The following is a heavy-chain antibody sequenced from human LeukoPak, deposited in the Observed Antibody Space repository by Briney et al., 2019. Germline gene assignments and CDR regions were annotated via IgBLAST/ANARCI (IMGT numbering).Heavy chain of an antibody. J-gene: IGHJ3*02. V-gene: IGHV4-59*01. CDR1: GGSISSNY. CDR3: ARDSGNLRTIDASDI. D-gene: IGHD4/OR15-4a*01. Sequence: SETLSLTCTVSGGSISSNYWSWIRQPPGKGLEWIGYIYYSGSTNYSPSLKSRVSISVDTSKNQFSLKLSSVTAADTAVYYCARDSGNLRTIDASDIWGQGTMVTVSS. CDR2: IYYSGST.